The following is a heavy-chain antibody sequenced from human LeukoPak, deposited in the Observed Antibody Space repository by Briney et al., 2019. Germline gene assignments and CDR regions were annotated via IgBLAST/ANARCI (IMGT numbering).Heavy chain of an antibody. CDR2: IYYSGST. CDR3: ASRSSIWSGYQDTLYYFDS. CDR1: GGSISSYY. V-gene: IGHV4-59*01. D-gene: IGHD3-3*01. J-gene: IGHJ4*02. Sequence: SETLSLTCTVSGGSISSYYWGWIRQPPGKRLEWIGHIYYSGSTNYNPSLKSRVTISVDTSKNQFSLKLSSVTAADTAVYYCASRSSIWSGYQDTLYYFDSWGQGTLVTVSS.